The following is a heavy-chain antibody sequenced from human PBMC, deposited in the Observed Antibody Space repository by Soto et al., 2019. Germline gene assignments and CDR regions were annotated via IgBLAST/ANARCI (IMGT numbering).Heavy chain of an antibody. Sequence: QVQLQESGPGLVKPSQTLSLTCTVSGGSISSGGYYWSWIRQHPGKGLEWIGYIYYSGSTYYNPSLKSRVTISVDTAKNQCSLKLSSVTAADTAVYYCARYYDSSGYYFFDIWGQGTMVTVSS. D-gene: IGHD3-22*01. CDR1: GGSISSGGYY. V-gene: IGHV4-31*03. CDR2: IYYSGST. J-gene: IGHJ3*02. CDR3: ARYYDSSGYYFFDI.